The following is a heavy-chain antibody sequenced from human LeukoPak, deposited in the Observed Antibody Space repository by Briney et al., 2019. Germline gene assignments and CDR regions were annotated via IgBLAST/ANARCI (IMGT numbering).Heavy chain of an antibody. CDR1: GYTFTGYY. Sequence: ASVKVSCKASGYTFTGYYMHWVRQAPGQGLEWMGWINPNSGGTNYAQKFQGRVTMTRDTSISTAYMELSRLRSDDTAVYYCARALGVVVPAAMTGGYYYYMDVWGKGTTVTVSS. CDR3: ARALGVVVPAAMTGGYYYYMDV. J-gene: IGHJ6*03. CDR2: INPNSGGT. D-gene: IGHD2-2*01. V-gene: IGHV1-2*02.